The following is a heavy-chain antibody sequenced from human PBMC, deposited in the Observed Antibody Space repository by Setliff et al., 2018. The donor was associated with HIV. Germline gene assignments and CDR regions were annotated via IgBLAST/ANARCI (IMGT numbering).Heavy chain of an antibody. D-gene: IGHD3-3*01. Sequence: ASETLSLTCTVSGGSISNSRYYWSWIRQPPGKGLEWIGSIYYSGSTYYNPSLKSRVTISVDTSKNQFSLKLSSVTAADTGVYYCARGGLRQWNGFWGQGTLVTVSS. V-gene: IGHV4-39*01. CDR2: IYYSGST. CDR3: ARGGLRQWNGF. CDR1: GGSISNSRYY. J-gene: IGHJ4*02.